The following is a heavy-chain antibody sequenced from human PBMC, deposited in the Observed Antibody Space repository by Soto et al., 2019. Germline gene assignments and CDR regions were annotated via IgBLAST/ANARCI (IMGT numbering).Heavy chain of an antibody. CDR3: ARERTYYYGSGSYYNDESYAFDI. V-gene: IGHV1-69*06. Sequence: SVKVSCKASGGTFSSYAISWVRQAPGQGLEWMGGIIPIFGTANYAQKFQGRVTITADKSTSTAYMELSSLRSEDTAVYYCARERTYYYGSGSYYNDESYAFDIWGQGTMVTVSS. CDR1: GGTFSSYA. D-gene: IGHD3-10*01. CDR2: IIPIFGTA. J-gene: IGHJ3*02.